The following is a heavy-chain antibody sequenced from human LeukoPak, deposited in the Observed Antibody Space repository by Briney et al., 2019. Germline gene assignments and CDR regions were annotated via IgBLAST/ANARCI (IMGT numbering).Heavy chain of an antibody. V-gene: IGHV4-61*02. CDR1: GGSISSGSYY. CDR3: ARGGSGSNDAFDI. D-gene: IGHD3-10*01. CDR2: IYTSGST. J-gene: IGHJ3*02. Sequence: PSETLSLTCTVSGGSISSGSYYWSWIRQPAGKGLEWIGRIYTSGSTNYNPSLKSRVTMSVDTSKNQFSLKLSSVTAADTAVYYCARGGSGSNDAFDIWGQGTMVTVSS.